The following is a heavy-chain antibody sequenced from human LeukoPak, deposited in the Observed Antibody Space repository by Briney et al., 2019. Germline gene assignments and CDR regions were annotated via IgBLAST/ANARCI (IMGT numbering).Heavy chain of an antibody. Sequence: PGGSLLLSCAASGFTFSSYAMGWVRPAPGKGLGGVSAISGSGGSTYYADSVKGRFTISRDNSKNTLYLQMNSLRAEDTAVYYCAKAFRMTKPHYFDYWGQGTLVTVSS. CDR1: GFTFSSYA. D-gene: IGHD4-11*01. V-gene: IGHV3-23*01. CDR3: AKAFRMTKPHYFDY. CDR2: ISGSGGST. J-gene: IGHJ4*02.